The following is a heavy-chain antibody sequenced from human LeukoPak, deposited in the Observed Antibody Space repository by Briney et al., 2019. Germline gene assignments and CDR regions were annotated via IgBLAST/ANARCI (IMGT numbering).Heavy chain of an antibody. CDR1: GFTFRHYD. Sequence: GGSLRLSCVASGFTFRHYDMSWVRQAPGKGLEWVSSINTSGGSTYYADSLQGRFTISRDNSKNTLYLQMNSLRAEDTAVYYCARAPGGYYYYYMDVWGKGTTVTVSS. D-gene: IGHD2-8*02. J-gene: IGHJ6*03. CDR3: ARAPGGYYYYYMDV. V-gene: IGHV3-23*01. CDR2: INTSGGST.